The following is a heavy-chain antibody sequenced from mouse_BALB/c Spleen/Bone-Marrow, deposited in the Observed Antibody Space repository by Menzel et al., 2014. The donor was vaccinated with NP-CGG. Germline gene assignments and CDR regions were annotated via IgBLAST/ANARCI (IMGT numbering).Heavy chain of an antibody. D-gene: IGHD2-3*01. Sequence: VQLQQSGAELVRPGTSVKVSCKASGYAFTDYLMEWLKQRPGQGLEWIGVINPGSGSTNYNEKSKDKATLTADKPSSTAYMQLSSLTSDDSAVYFCARYDGYFDYWGQGTILTVSS. V-gene: IGHV1-54*01. CDR1: GYAFTDYL. J-gene: IGHJ2*01. CDR3: ARYDGYFDY. CDR2: INPGSGST.